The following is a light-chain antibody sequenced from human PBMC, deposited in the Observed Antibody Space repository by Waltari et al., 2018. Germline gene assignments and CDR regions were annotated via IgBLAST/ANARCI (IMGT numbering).Light chain of an antibody. CDR2: DVT. J-gene: IGLJ1*01. V-gene: IGLV2-11*01. Sequence: QSALTHPRSVSGSPGQSVTISCTGTRTDVGGYMDVSWYQQHPGKVPKLIIYDVTKRPSGVPDRFSGSKSGNTASLTISTLQAEDEADYYCCSYTAMYTYVFGTGTQVTVL. CDR3: CSYTAMYTYV. CDR1: RTDVGGYMD.